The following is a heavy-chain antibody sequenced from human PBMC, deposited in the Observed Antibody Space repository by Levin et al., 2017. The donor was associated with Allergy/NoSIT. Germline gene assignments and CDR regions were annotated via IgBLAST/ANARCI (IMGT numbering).Heavy chain of an antibody. D-gene: IGHD3-10*01. V-gene: IGHV3-30*18. CDR3: AKGGYYGSGIYPYGNLGDY. CDR2: ISYDGSNK. J-gene: IGHJ4*02. Sequence: GGSLRLSCAASGFTFSSYGMHWVRQAPGKGLEWVAVISYDGSNKSYADSVKGRFTISRDKSKNTVFLQMNSLRADDTAMYYCAKGGYYGSGIYPYGNLGDYWGQGTLVTVSS. CDR1: GFTFSSYG.